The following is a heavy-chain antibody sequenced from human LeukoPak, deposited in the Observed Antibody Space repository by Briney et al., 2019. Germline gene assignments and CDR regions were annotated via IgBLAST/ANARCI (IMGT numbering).Heavy chain of an antibody. D-gene: IGHD6-13*01. CDR1: GGSFSGYY. CDR3: ARHTAAAGRYYYYYYYMDV. Sequence: PSETLSLTCAVYGGSFSGYYWSWIRQPPGKGLEWIGYIYTSGSTNYNPSLKSRVTISVDTSKNQFSLKLSSVTAADTAVYYCARHTAAAGRYYYYYYYMDVWGKGTTVTVSS. V-gene: IGHV4-4*09. CDR2: IYTSGST. J-gene: IGHJ6*03.